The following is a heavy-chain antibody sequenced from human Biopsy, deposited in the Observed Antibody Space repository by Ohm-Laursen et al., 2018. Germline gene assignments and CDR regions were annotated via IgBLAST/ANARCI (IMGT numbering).Heavy chain of an antibody. D-gene: IGHD3-22*01. CDR3: ARYYDTSGYYYVS. V-gene: IGHV4-39*01. CDR1: GGSISNNNYY. J-gene: IGHJ5*02. CDR2: IFYRGST. Sequence: SDTLSLTCTASGGSISNNNYYWGWIRQPPGKGLEWIGSIFYRGSTHYKPSLKTRVKISVDTSKNQFSLKLNSVTAADTAVYYCARYYDTSGYYYVSWGQGTLVTVSS.